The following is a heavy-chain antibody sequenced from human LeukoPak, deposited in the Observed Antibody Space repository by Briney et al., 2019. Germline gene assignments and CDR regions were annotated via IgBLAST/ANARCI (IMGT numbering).Heavy chain of an antibody. J-gene: IGHJ4*02. Sequence: SETLSLTCTVSGGSISSSSYYWSWIRQHPGKGLEWIGYLYYSGSTNYNPSLKSRVTISVDTSKKQFSLKLSSVTAADTAVYYCARSNVRDGYNFGYWGQGTLVTVSS. CDR3: ARSNVRDGYNFGY. V-gene: IGHV4-61*05. D-gene: IGHD5-24*01. CDR2: LYYSGST. CDR1: GGSISSSSYY.